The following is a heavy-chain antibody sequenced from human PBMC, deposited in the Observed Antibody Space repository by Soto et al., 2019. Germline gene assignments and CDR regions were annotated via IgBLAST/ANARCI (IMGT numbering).Heavy chain of an antibody. CDR3: ARDTEPSDV. J-gene: IGHJ6*02. CDR1: GYTFTSYA. D-gene: IGHD1-26*01. Sequence: QVQLVQSGAEVKKPGASVKVSCKASGYTFTSYAMHWVRQPPGQRLEWMGWINAGNGNTKYSQKFQGRVTITRDTSESTAYKELSSLRSEDTAVYYCARDTEPSDVCGQGTTVTVSS. V-gene: IGHV1-3*01. CDR2: INAGNGNT.